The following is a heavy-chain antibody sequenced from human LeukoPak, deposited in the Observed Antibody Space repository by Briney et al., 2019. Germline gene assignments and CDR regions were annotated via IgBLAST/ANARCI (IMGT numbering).Heavy chain of an antibody. V-gene: IGHV5-51*01. CDR1: GYSFATYF. CDR3: ARLGLMRYCSGGNCHPDY. D-gene: IGHD2-15*01. J-gene: IGHJ4*02. Sequence: VESLKISCKGSGYSFATYFIGWVRQVPGKGLEWMGMIHPGDADTRYSPSFQGQVTISADKSISTAYLQWSSLKASDTAIYFCARLGLMRYCSGGNCHPDYWGQGTLVTVSS. CDR2: IHPGDADT.